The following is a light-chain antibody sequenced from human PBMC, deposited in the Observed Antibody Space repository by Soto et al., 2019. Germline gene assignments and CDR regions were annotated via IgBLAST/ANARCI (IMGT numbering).Light chain of an antibody. CDR3: CSYAGSYTLWV. CDR1: SRDVGAYNY. Sequence: QSALTQPRSVSGSPGQSVTISCTGTSRDVGAYNYVSWYQQHPGKAPKLIIYDVSKRTSWVPHRFSGSKSGNTASLTIPGLQADDEADYYCCSYAGSYTLWVFGGGTQLTVL. V-gene: IGLV2-11*01. J-gene: IGLJ3*02. CDR2: DVS.